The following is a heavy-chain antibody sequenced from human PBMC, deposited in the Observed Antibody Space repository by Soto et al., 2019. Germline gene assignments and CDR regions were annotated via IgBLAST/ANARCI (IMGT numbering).Heavy chain of an antibody. V-gene: IGHV4-31*03. CDR2: IYHIGIT. CDR1: GGSVSSGGFY. CDR3: ARNGYTYGMDV. Sequence: SETLSLTCTVSGGSVSSGGFYWSWVRQHPGKGLEWIGYIYHIGITYYNPSLKSRLTISVDTSTNQFSLELSTVTAADTAVYYCARNGYTYGMDVWGQGTTVTVSS. J-gene: IGHJ6*02. D-gene: IGHD5-18*01.